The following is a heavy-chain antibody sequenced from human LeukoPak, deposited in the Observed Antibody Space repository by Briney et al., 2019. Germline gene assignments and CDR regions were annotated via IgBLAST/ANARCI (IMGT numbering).Heavy chain of an antibody. CDR3: TRGSGNDYYCSGPIDKWFDP. D-gene: IGHD3-10*01. CDR1: GGSFRSLF. CDR2: IYSIWNT. Sequence: SDTLSLPCSVSGGSFRSLFWRWIRQPPGKGLVDVGYIYSIWNTNYNPSLKTRVTISVDRSKDQFTLKLSSVTTADTAAYYCTRGSGNDYYCSGPIDKWFDPWGQGTLVTVSS. V-gene: IGHV4-59*11. J-gene: IGHJ5*02.